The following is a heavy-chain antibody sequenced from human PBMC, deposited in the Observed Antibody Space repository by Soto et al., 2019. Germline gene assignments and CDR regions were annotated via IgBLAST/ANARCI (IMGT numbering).Heavy chain of an antibody. D-gene: IGHD2-2*01. V-gene: IGHV3-9*01. Sequence: GGSLRLSCAASGFTFDDYAMHWVRQAPGKGLEWVSGISWNSGSIGYADSVKGRFTISRDNAKNSLYLQMNSLRAEDTALYYCAKELGYCSSTSCYPLDYWGQGTLVTVSS. CDR3: AKELGYCSSTSCYPLDY. J-gene: IGHJ4*02. CDR2: ISWNSGSI. CDR1: GFTFDDYA.